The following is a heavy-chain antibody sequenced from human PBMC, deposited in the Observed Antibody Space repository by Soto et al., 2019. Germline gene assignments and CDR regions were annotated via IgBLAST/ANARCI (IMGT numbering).Heavy chain of an antibody. V-gene: IGHV3-30-3*01. D-gene: IGHD3-9*01. Sequence: QVQLVESGGGVIQPGRSLRLSCAASGFTFSNYAMYWVRQAPGQGLEWVAVISYDGSNKYYADSVKGLYTISRDKSKNSRYLQMNGLRAEDTAVYYCARRGESTTGYYYFDYWGQGTLVTVSS. CDR3: ARRGESTTGYYYFDY. J-gene: IGHJ4*02. CDR2: ISYDGSNK. CDR1: GFTFSNYA.